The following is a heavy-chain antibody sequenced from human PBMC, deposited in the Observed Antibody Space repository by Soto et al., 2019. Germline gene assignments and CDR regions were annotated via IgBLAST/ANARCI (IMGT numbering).Heavy chain of an antibody. V-gene: IGHV4-31*11. J-gene: IGHJ4*02. D-gene: IGHD2-21*02. CDR1: GGSISSGGYY. CDR3: ARGGDHFDY. CDR2: IYYSGSS. Sequence: QVQLQESGPGLVKPSQTLSLTCVVSGGSISSGGYYWSWIRQHPGQGLEWIGYIYYSGSSNYNPSLKSRVTLSVDTSRNQFSLRLSSVTAADTAVYYCARGGDHFDYWGQGTPVTVSS.